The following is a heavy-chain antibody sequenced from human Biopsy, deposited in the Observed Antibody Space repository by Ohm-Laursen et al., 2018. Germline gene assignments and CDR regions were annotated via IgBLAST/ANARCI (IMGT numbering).Heavy chain of an antibody. CDR1: GFTFQDHA. D-gene: IGHD3-22*01. J-gene: IGHJ2*01. CDR2: ISWNSGNI. CDR3: AKDLASGSGYYWYFDF. Sequence: SRRLSCAASGFTFQDHALHWVRQAPGKGLEWVSGISWNSGNIGYADSVKGRFTISRDNAKNSVYLQMNSLRAEDTAFYYCAKDLASGSGYYWYFDFWGRGTLVTVSS. V-gene: IGHV3-9*01.